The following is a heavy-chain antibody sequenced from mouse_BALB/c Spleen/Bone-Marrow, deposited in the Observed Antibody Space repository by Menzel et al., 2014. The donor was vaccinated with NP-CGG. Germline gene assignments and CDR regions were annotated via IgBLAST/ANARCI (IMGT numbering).Heavy chain of an antibody. CDR1: GFTFSSYT. V-gene: IGHV5-12-2*01. CDR3: ARQLGLRWAMDY. Sequence: EVQLVESGGGLVQPGGSLKLSCAASGFTFSSYTASRVRQTPEKRLEWVAYISNGGGSTYYPDTVKGRFTISRDNAKNTLYLQMSSLKSEDTAMYYCARQLGLRWAMDYWGQGTSVTVSS. D-gene: IGHD3-1*01. J-gene: IGHJ4*01. CDR2: ISNGGGST.